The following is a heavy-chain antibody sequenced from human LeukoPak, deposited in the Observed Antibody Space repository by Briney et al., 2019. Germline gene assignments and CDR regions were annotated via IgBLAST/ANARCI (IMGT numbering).Heavy chain of an antibody. CDR2: IYYGGST. V-gene: IGHV4-39*01. Sequence: PSETLSLTCTVSGGSISSSPYYWGWIRQPPGKGLDWIGFIYYGGSTYYNPSLKSRVTISVDTSKNQFSLKLSSVTASDTAVYYCASQGGFDDWGQGTLVTVSS. CDR1: GGSISSSPYY. CDR3: ASQGGFDD. D-gene: IGHD2-15*01. J-gene: IGHJ4*02.